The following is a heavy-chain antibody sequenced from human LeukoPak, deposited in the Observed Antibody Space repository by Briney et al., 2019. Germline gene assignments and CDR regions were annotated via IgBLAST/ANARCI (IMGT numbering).Heavy chain of an antibody. Sequence: GGSLRLSCAASEFTFNTYGMHWVRQAPGKGLEWVAIIWYDGSNENYADSVKGRFTISRDNSKNTLYLQMNSLRAEDTAMYYCVRGSPLGATTNWLDPWGQGTLVTVSS. V-gene: IGHV3-33*01. CDR3: VRGSPLGATTNWLDP. D-gene: IGHD1-26*01. CDR1: EFTFNTYG. J-gene: IGHJ5*02. CDR2: IWYDGSNE.